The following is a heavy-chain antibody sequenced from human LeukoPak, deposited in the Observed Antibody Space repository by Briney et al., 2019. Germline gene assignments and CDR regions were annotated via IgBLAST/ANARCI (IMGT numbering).Heavy chain of an antibody. CDR1: GVSISSGGYY. Sequence: SETLSLTCTVSGVSISSGGYYWSWIRQHPGKGLEWIGYIYYSGSTYYNPSLKSRVTISVDTSKNQFSLKLSSVTAADTAVYYCARDACSGGSCLDYWGQGTLVTVSS. D-gene: IGHD2-15*01. J-gene: IGHJ4*02. CDR3: ARDACSGGSCLDY. V-gene: IGHV4-31*03. CDR2: IYYSGST.